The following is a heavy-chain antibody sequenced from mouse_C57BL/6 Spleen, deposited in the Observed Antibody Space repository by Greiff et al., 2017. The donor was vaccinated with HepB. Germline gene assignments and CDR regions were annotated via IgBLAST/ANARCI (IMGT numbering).Heavy chain of an antibody. CDR1: GYTFTSYW. V-gene: IGHV1-53*01. J-gene: IGHJ1*03. CDR3: ARGGIYGNYNGWYFDV. CDR2: INPSNGGT. Sequence: QVQLQQPGTELVKPGASVKLSCKASGYTFTSYWMHWVKQRPGQGLEWIGNINPSNGGTNYNEKFKSKATLTVDKSSSTAYMQLSSLTSEDSAVYYCARGGIYGNYNGWYFDVWGTGTTVTVSS. D-gene: IGHD2-1*01.